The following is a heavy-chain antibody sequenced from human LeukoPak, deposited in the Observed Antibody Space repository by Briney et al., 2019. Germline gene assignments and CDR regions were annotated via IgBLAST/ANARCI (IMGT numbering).Heavy chain of an antibody. V-gene: IGHV3-7*01. CDR1: GFTFSSYW. CDR3: ARRGTMIVVVGHYYFDY. J-gene: IGHJ4*02. Sequence: GGSLRLSCAASGFTFSSYWMSWVRQAPGKGLEWVANIKQDGSEKYYVDSVKGRFTISRDNAKNSLYLQMNSLRAEDTAVYYCARRGTMIVVVGHYYFDYRGQGTLVTVSS. CDR2: IKQDGSEK. D-gene: IGHD3-22*01.